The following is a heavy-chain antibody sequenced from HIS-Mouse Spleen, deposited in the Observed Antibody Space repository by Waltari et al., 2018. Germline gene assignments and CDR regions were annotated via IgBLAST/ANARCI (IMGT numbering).Heavy chain of an antibody. CDR3: ARGRFHSWNDAFDI. J-gene: IGHJ3*02. CDR2: INHSGST. Sequence: QVQLQQWGAGLLKPSETLSLTRAVHGGSSSGYYWTWSRRPPGKGLEWSGEINHSGSTNYNPSLKSRVTISVDTSKNQFSLKLCSVTAADTAVYYCARGRFHSWNDAFDIWGQGTMVTVSS. CDR1: GGSSSGYY. V-gene: IGHV4-34*01. D-gene: IGHD1-1*01.